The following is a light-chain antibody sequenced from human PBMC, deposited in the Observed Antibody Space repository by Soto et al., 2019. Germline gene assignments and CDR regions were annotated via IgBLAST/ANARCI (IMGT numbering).Light chain of an antibody. CDR1: RSNIGNNA. CDR2: YDD. Sequence: QSVLTQPPSVSEAPRQRVTISCSGSRSNIGNNAVNWYQQLPVKAPKLLIYYDDLLPSGVSDRFSGSKSGTSASLAISGLQSEDEADYYCAVWDDNLNGVVFGGGTKLTVL. V-gene: IGLV1-36*01. CDR3: AVWDDNLNGVV. J-gene: IGLJ2*01.